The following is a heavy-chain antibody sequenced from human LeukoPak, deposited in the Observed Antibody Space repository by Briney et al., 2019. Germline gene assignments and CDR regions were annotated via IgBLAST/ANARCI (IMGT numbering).Heavy chain of an antibody. V-gene: IGHV3-66*01. CDR2: IYSGGST. Sequence: PGGSLRLSCAASGFTVSSNYMSWVRQAPGKGLEWVSLIYSGGSTYYADSVKGRFTISRDNSKNMLYLQMNSLRAEDTAVYYCARENSPRYYYGSGSYYNGDLGWFDPWGEGTVVTVS. J-gene: IGHJ5*02. CDR1: GFTVSSNY. CDR3: ARENSPRYYYGSGSYYNGDLGWFDP. D-gene: IGHD3-10*01.